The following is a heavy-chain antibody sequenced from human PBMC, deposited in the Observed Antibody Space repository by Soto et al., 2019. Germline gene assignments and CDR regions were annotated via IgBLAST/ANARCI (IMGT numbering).Heavy chain of an antibody. CDR2: MNPNSGHT. CDR1: GYTFTSHD. D-gene: IGHD2-2*01. CDR3: ASDMSTT. J-gene: IGHJ5*02. Sequence: QVQLVQSGAEVKKPGASVKVSCKASGYTFTSHDIHWMRQTTGQGLEWMGWMNPNSGHTNSAQKFQGRVTMTRDSSITTAYMELTNLRSEDTAIYYCASDMSTTWGQGTLVTVSS. V-gene: IGHV1-8*01.